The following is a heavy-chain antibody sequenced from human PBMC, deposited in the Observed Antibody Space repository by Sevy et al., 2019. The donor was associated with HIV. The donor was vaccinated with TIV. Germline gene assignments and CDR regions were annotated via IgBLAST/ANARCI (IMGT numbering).Heavy chain of an antibody. V-gene: IGHV3-9*01. J-gene: IGHJ3*02. CDR3: AKDLISVAGFYAFDM. D-gene: IGHD6-19*01. CDR2: ITWNSDSV. CDR1: GFNFNEYA. Sequence: GGSLRLSCAASGFNFNEYAMHWVRQAPGKGLEWVSGITWNSDSVVYADSVKGRFTISRDKAKNFLYLQMNSLRPEDTALYYCAKDLISVAGFYAFDMWGQGTMVTVSS.